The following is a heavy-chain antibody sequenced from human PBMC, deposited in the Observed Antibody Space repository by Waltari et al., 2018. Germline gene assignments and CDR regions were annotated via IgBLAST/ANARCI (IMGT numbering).Heavy chain of an antibody. V-gene: IGHV1-2*02. CDR3: ARDVAGSQGGAFDI. D-gene: IGHD6-19*01. CDR2: INPNSDDA. Sequence: QVQLVQSGTEVKKPGASVKVSYKASGYPFTAYYMHWLRQAPGQGLEWMGCINPNSDDANYAQMFQGGVTMTMDTSIDTGYLELSSLRSDDTAVYYCARDVAGSQGGAFDIWGQGTMVTVSS. J-gene: IGHJ3*02. CDR1: GYPFTAYY.